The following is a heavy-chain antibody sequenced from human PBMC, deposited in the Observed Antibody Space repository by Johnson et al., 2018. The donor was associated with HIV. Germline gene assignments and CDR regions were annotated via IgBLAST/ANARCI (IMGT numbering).Heavy chain of an antibody. CDR1: GFSFSAYA. Sequence: VQLVESGGVVVQPGRSLRLSCAAAGFSFSAYAMHWVRQAPGKGLEWVAVISYDGSNKYYADSVKGRFTISRDNSKNTLFLQMNSLRAEDTAVYFCAKAFSTFHDAFDIWGQGTMVTVSS. CDR3: AKAFSTFHDAFDI. D-gene: IGHD2/OR15-2a*01. J-gene: IGHJ3*02. CDR2: ISYDGSNK. V-gene: IGHV3-30-3*01.